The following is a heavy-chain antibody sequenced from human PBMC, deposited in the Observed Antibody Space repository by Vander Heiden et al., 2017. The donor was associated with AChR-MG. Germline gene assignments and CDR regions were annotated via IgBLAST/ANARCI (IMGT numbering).Heavy chain of an antibody. V-gene: IGHV3-23*01. Sequence: EVQLLESGGGLVQPGGSLRLPCAASGFTFSSYAMSWVPQAPGKGVEWVSAISGSGGSTNYADSVKGRFTISRDNSKNTLYLQMNSLRAEDTAVYYCAKENNWNAGTTSAGSNWFDPWGQGTLVTVSS. CDR3: AKENNWNAGTTSAGSNWFDP. CDR2: ISGSGGST. D-gene: IGHD1-1*01. J-gene: IGHJ5*02. CDR1: GFTFSSYA.